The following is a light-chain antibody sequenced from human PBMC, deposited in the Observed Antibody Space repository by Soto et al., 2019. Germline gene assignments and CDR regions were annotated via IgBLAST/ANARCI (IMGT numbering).Light chain of an antibody. CDR3: QQYCASPWT. CDR2: DTS. V-gene: IGKV3-20*01. CDR1: QSVSSSH. J-gene: IGKJ1*01. Sequence: EVELTQSPGTLSLSPGERATLSCRASQSVSSSHLAWYQQKRGQAPRLLIYDTSTWATGVPDRFSGSGSGTDFTLTISRLEPEDFAVYHCQQYCASPWTFGQGTKVEVK.